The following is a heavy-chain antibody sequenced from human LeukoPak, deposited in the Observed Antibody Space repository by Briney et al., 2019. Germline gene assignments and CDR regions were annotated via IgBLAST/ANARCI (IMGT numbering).Heavy chain of an antibody. V-gene: IGHV3-23*01. Sequence: PGGSLRLPCTASGFTFDHFGMSWVRQAPAKGLEWVSAVTGSATTTSYADSVKGRFTVSRDNSQSMLSLQMDSLGAEDTAIYYCVKHARVGTSTAFEVGGQGTLVTVSS. CDR3: VKHARVGTSTAFEV. CDR2: VTGSATTT. J-gene: IGHJ3*01. D-gene: IGHD1-26*01. CDR1: GFTFDHFG.